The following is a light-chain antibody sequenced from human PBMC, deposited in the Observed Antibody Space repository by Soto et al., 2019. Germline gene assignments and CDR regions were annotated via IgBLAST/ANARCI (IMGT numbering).Light chain of an antibody. Sequence: TQSPSTLSASVGYRATLSCRASQSVSSSYLAWYQQKPGQAPRLLIYGASSRATGIPDRFSGSGSGTDFTLTISRLEPEDFAVYYCQQYGSSPWTFGQGTKVDIK. CDR1: QSVSSSY. CDR3: QQYGSSPWT. CDR2: GAS. V-gene: IGKV3-20*01. J-gene: IGKJ1*01.